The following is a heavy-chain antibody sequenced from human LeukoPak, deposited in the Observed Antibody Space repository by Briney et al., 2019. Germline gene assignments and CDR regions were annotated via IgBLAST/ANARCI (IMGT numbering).Heavy chain of an antibody. CDR2: ISGSGGST. CDR3: AKPRTTVKKTGGAFDI. J-gene: IGHJ3*02. CDR1: GFTFSSYA. V-gene: IGHV3-23*01. D-gene: IGHD4-17*01. Sequence: PGGSLRLSCAASGFTFSSYAMSWVRQAPGKGLEWVSAISGSGGSTYYADSVKGRFTISRDNSKNTLYLQMNSLRAEDTAVYYCAKPRTTVKKTGGAFDIWGQGTMVTVSS.